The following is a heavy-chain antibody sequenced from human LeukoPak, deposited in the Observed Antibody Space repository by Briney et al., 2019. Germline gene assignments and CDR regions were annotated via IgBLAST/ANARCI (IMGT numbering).Heavy chain of an antibody. CDR1: VSTFTSYS. CDR2: ISSSSSTI. V-gene: IGHV3-48*01. Sequence: GGSLRLSSAASVSTFTSYSMNWVRQAPGKGLEWVSYISSSSSTIYYADSVKGRFTISRDNAKNSLYLQMNSLRAEDTAVYYCARGGSSSFIFKYWGQGTLVTVSS. J-gene: IGHJ4*02. CDR3: ARGGSSSFIFKY. D-gene: IGHD6-6*01.